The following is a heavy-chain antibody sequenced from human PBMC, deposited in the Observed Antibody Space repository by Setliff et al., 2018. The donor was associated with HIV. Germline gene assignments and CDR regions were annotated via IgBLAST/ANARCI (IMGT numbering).Heavy chain of an antibody. Sequence: SETLFLTCTVSGHSISDGSCWSWIRQPAGKGLEWIGRIYSSGSTNYNPSLKSRVTISVDTSKNQFSLKLRSVTAADTAVYYCAKDQGCSRTSCYGNYYYGMDVWGQGTTVTVSS. J-gene: IGHJ6*02. CDR2: IYSSGST. CDR1: GHSISDGS. D-gene: IGHD2-2*01. CDR3: AKDQGCSRTSCYGNYYYGMDV. V-gene: IGHV4-4*07.